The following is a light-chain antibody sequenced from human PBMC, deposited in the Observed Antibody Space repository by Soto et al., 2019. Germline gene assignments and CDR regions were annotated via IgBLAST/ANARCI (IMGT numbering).Light chain of an antibody. J-gene: IGLJ2*01. CDR3: SSYAGSNNFVV. CDR2: EVR. Sequence: QSALTQPPSASGSPGQSVTISCTGSSSDVGGYNSVSWYQQHPGTAPKLMLYEVRQRPSGVPDRFSGSKSGNTASLTVSGLQAEDEADYYCSSYAGSNNFVVFGGGTKLTVL. V-gene: IGLV2-8*01. CDR1: SSDVGGYNS.